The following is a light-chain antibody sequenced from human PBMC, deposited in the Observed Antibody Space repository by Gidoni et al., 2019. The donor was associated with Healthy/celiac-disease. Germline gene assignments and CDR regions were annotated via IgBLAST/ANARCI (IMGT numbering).Light chain of an antibody. CDR2: WAS. Sequence: DIVMTQSPDSLAVSLDERATINCKSSQSVLYSSNNKNYLAWYQQKPGQPPKLLIYWASTRESGVPDRFSGSGSGTDFTLTISSLQAEDVAVYYCQQYYSTPPYTFXXXTKLEIK. V-gene: IGKV4-1*01. J-gene: IGKJ2*01. CDR1: QSVLYSSNNKNY. CDR3: QQYYSTPPYT.